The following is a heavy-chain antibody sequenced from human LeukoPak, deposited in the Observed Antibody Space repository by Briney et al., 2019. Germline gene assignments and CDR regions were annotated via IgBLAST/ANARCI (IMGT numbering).Heavy chain of an antibody. CDR1: GGSISSSNW. D-gene: IGHD2/OR15-2a*01. CDR2: IYHSGST. CDR3: ASSFAIDSTLDY. V-gene: IGHV4-4*02. Sequence: SSGTLSLTCAVSGGSISSSNWWSWVRQPPGKGLEWIGEIYHSGSTNYIPSLKSRVTISVDKSKNQFSLKLSSVTAADTAVYYCASSFAIDSTLDYWGQGTLVTVSS. J-gene: IGHJ4*02.